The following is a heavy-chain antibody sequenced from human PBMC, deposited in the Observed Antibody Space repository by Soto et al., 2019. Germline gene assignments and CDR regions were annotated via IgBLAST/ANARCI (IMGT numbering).Heavy chain of an antibody. V-gene: IGHV1-18*04. CDR2: ISAYNGNT. J-gene: IGHJ3*02. D-gene: IGHD3-10*01. CDR3: ASAPIDYYYGSGAAFDI. Sequence: AAVKVSCKASGYTFTSYGISSVRQAPGQGLEWMGWISAYNGNTNYAQKLQGRVTMTTDTSTSTAYMELRSLRSDDTAVYYCASAPIDYYYGSGAAFDIWGQGTMVTVSS. CDR1: GYTFTSYG.